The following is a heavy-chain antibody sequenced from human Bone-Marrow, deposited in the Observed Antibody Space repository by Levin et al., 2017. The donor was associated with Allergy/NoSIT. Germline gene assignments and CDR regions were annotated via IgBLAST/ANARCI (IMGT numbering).Heavy chain of an antibody. J-gene: IGHJ4*02. Sequence: GGSLRLSCAASGFTFSNFAMSWVRQAPGKGLEWVSGISSSGANTYYQDSVKGRFTISRDSSKNTVWLQINSLRADDTAVYYCAKAKYSYGVDFWGQGTLVTVCS. V-gene: IGHV3-23*01. CDR1: GFTFSNFA. D-gene: IGHD5-18*01. CDR3: AKAKYSYGVDF. CDR2: ISSSGANT.